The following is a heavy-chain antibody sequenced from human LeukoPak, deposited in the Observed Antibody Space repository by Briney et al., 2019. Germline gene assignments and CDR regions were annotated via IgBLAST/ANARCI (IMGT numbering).Heavy chain of an antibody. Sequence: SVKVSCKASGGTFSSYAISWVRQAPGQGLEWMGGIIPIFGTANYAQKFEGRVTITADESTSTAYMELSSLRSEDTAVYYCARGRPYSSGWYSLDYWGQGTLVTVSS. V-gene: IGHV1-69*13. CDR3: ARGRPYSSGWYSLDY. J-gene: IGHJ4*02. CDR2: IIPIFGTA. CDR1: GGTFSSYA. D-gene: IGHD6-19*01.